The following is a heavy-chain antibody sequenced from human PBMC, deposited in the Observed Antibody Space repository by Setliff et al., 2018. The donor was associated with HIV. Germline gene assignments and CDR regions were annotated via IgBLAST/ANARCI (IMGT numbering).Heavy chain of an antibody. CDR1: GYTFTSYG. CDR2: ISAYNGNT. Sequence: GASVKVSCKASGYTFTSYGISWVRQAPGQGLEWMGWISAYNGNTNYAPKFQGRVTMTRDKPTSTAYMELSSLRSEDTAVYYCARDHTYLTTLTRSSLYFDYWGQGTLVTVSS. CDR3: ARDHTYLTTLTRSSLYFDY. D-gene: IGHD4-17*01. J-gene: IGHJ4*02. V-gene: IGHV1-18*01.